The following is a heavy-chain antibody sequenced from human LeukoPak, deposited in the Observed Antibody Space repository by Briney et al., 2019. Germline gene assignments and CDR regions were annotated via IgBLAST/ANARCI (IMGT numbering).Heavy chain of an antibody. Sequence: GASVKVSCKTSGYTFTDYYMHWVRQAPGQGLEWMGWIDPNSGGTNYGQKFQGRVTMTRDTSISTAYMELSRLTSDDTAVYYCARFPRFLEWLTIPFDYWGQGTLVTVSS. CDR1: GYTFTDYY. CDR3: ARFPRFLEWLTIPFDY. V-gene: IGHV1-2*02. J-gene: IGHJ4*02. CDR2: IDPNSGGT. D-gene: IGHD3-3*01.